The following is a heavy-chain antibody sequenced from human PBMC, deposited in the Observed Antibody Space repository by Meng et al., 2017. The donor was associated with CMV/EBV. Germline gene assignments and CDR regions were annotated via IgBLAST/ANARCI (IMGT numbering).Heavy chain of an antibody. Sequence: ASVKVSCKASGYTFTGYYMHWVRQAPGQGLEWMGWINPNSGGTNYAQKFQGRVTMTRDTSISTAYMELSRLRSDDTAVYYCARDRNYDFWSGYYTGFDYWGQGTLVTVPS. J-gene: IGHJ4*02. CDR1: GYTFTGYY. D-gene: IGHD3-3*01. CDR2: INPNSGGT. CDR3: ARDRNYDFWSGYYTGFDY. V-gene: IGHV1-2*02.